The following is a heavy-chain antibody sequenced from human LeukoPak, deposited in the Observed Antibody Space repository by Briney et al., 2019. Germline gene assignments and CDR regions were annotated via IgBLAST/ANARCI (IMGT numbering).Heavy chain of an antibody. V-gene: IGHV4-39*07. CDR3: ARDRGDSSSWYIYWFDP. CDR1: GGSISSSSYY. J-gene: IGHJ5*02. Sequence: PSETLSLTCTVSGGSISSSSYYWGWIRQPPGKGLEWIGSIYYCGSTYYNPSLKSRVTISVDTSKNQFSLKLSSVTAADTAVYYCARDRGDSSSWYIYWFDPWGQGTLVTVSS. CDR2: IYYCGST. D-gene: IGHD6-13*01.